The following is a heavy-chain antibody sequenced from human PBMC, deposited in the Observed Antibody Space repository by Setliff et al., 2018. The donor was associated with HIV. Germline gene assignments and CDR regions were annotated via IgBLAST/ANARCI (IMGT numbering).Heavy chain of an antibody. Sequence: PSETLSLTCTVSGGSISTSYWNWIRQPPGKVLEWIGYIYSSGTTQYNPSVESRVTMSLDTSRDQFSLNLRSVTAADTAVYFCARLIHTGLLYFDFWGLGTLVTVSS. J-gene: IGHJ4*02. CDR2: IYSSGTT. D-gene: IGHD2-8*02. CDR3: ARLIHTGLLYFDF. CDR1: GGSISTSY. V-gene: IGHV4-4*09.